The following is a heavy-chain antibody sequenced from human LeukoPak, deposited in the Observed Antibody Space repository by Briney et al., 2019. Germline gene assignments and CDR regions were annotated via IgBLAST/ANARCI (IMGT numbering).Heavy chain of an antibody. D-gene: IGHD3-22*01. J-gene: IGHJ4*02. Sequence: GGSLRLSCAASGFTFSCYGMHWVRQAPGKGLEWVAFIRYDGSNKYYADSVKGRFTISRDNSKNTLYLQMNSLRAEDTAVYYCATFTYYYDSSGYSQGDYLGQGTLVTVSS. CDR2: IRYDGSNK. CDR3: ATFTYYYDSSGYSQGDY. CDR1: GFTFSCYG. V-gene: IGHV3-30*02.